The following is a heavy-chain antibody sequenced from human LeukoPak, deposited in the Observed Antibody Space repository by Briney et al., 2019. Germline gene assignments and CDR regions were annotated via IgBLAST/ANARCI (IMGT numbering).Heavy chain of an antibody. J-gene: IGHJ5*02. D-gene: IGHD3-10*01. CDR1: GGSISSSSYY. CDR2: IYYSGST. V-gene: IGHV4-39*02. Sequence: PSETLSLTCTVSGGSISSSSYYWGWIRQPPGKGLEWIGSIYYSGSTYYNPSLKSRVTISVDTSKNQFSLKLSSVTAADTAVYYCARDLRGGSQGNWFDPWGQGTLVTVSS. CDR3: ARDLRGGSQGNWFDP.